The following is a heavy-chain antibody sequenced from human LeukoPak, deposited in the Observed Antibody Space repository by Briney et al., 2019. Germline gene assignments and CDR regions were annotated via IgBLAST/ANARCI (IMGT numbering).Heavy chain of an antibody. V-gene: IGHV5-51*01. CDR2: IYPGDSDT. CDR3: ARGLMVYAIPYYFDY. Sequence: GESLKISCKGSGYSFTSYWIGWVRQMPGKGLEWMGIIYPGDSDTRYSPSFQGQVTISADKSISTAYLQWSSLKASDTAMYYCARGLMVYAIPYYFDYWGQGTLVTVSS. CDR1: GYSFTSYW. J-gene: IGHJ4*02. D-gene: IGHD2-8*01.